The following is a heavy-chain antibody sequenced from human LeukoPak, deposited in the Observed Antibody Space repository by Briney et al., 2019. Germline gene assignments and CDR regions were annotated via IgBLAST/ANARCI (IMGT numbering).Heavy chain of an antibody. CDR1: GYSFTGYW. V-gene: IGHV5-51*01. Sequence: GESLKISCKGSGYSFTGYWIGWVRQMPGKGLEWMGIIYPGDSDTRYSPSFQGQVTISADRSISTAYLQWSSLKASDTAMYYCARRDILTGYYAFDIWGQGTMVTVSS. J-gene: IGHJ3*02. CDR3: ARRDILTGYYAFDI. D-gene: IGHD3-9*01. CDR2: IYPGDSDT.